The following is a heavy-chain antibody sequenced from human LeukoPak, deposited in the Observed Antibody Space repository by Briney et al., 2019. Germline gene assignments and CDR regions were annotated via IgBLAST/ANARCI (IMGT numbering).Heavy chain of an antibody. Sequence: GGSLRLSCAASGFTFSTYAMHWVRQAPGKGLDWVTLISYDGINKYYADSVKGRFTISRDNAKDSLYLQMNSLRAEDTAVYYCAGGTGFLFENWGQGTLVAVSS. J-gene: IGHJ4*02. CDR2: ISYDGINK. CDR3: AGGTGFLFEN. CDR1: GFTFSTYA. V-gene: IGHV3-30-3*01. D-gene: IGHD3/OR15-3a*01.